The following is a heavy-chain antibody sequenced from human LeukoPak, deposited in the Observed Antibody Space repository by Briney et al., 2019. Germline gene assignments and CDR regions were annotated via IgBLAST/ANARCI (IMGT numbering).Heavy chain of an antibody. D-gene: IGHD2-21*02. CDR3: ARDGGPLAYCGGDCYSV. J-gene: IGHJ4*02. V-gene: IGHV4-59*12. CDR2: IYYSGST. Sequence: SETLSLTCTVSGGSISSYSWSWIRQPPGKGLEWIGYIYYSGSTYYNPSLKSRVTISVDTSKNQFSLKLSSVTAADTAVYYCARDGGPLAYCGGDCYSVWGQGTLVTVSS. CDR1: GGSISSYS.